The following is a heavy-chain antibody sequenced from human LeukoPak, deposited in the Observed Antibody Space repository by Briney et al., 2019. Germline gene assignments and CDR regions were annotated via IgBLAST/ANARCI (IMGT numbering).Heavy chain of an antibody. J-gene: IGHJ3*02. V-gene: IGHV4-34*01. D-gene: IGHD5-18*01. CDR2: INHSGST. CDR3: ARPGDTDAFDI. CDR1: GGSFSGYY. Sequence: SETLSLTCAVYGGSFSGYYWSWIRQPPGKGLEWIGEINHSGSTNYNPSLKSRVTISVDTSKNQFSLKLSSVTAADTAVYYCARPGDTDAFDIWGQGTMVTVSS.